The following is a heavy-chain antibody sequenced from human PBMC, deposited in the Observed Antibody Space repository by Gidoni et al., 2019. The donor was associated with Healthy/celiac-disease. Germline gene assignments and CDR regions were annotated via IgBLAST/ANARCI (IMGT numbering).Heavy chain of an antibody. CDR3: ASEVVITSRAFDI. CDR1: AGSFSGYY. CDR2: INHSGST. D-gene: IGHD3-22*01. V-gene: IGHV4-34*01. Sequence: QLQLQQCRSGLLKPSEPLSPTCSVYAGSFSGYYWSWIRQPPGKGLEWIGEINHSGSTNYNTYRKSRGTRSVDTSKNQFSLKLSSVTAEDTAVYYCASEVVITSRAFDIWGQGTMVTVSS. J-gene: IGHJ3*02.